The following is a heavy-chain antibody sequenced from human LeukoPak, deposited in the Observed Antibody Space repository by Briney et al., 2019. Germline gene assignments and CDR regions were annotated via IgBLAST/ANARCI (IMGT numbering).Heavy chain of an antibody. CDR2: SGSGGST. CDR3: AKGATGTTTGDGYIHH. D-gene: IGHD1-7*01. Sequence: SGSGGSTYYADSVKGRFTISRDNSKNTLYLQMNSLRAEDTAVYYCAKGATGTTTGDGYIHHWGQGTLVTVSS. V-gene: IGHV3-23*01. J-gene: IGHJ1*01.